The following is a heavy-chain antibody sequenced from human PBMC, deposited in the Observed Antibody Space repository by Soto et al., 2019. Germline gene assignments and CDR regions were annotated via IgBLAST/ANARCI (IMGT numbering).Heavy chain of an antibody. CDR1: GYSFSEFS. CDR3: ARENWHFDY. CDR2: VNPINGNT. J-gene: IGHJ4*02. V-gene: IGHV1-2*02. Sequence: QVQLVQSGAEVKKPGASVKVSCKTSGYSFSEFSMHWVRQAPGQGLEWIGWVNPINGNTNYAQDFQGRVTMNRDASTKTVYMELSRLTSDDTSTVYCARENWHFDYWGQGTLIPVPS.